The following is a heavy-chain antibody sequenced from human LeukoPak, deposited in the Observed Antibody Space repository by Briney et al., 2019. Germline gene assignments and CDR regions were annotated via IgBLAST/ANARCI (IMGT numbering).Heavy chain of an antibody. J-gene: IGHJ3*02. Sequence: AGGSLRLSCAASGFTFSSYGMRWVRQAPGKGLEWVSSISTSSSYIYYADSVKGRFTISRDNAKNSLYLQMNSLRAEDTAVYYCAREGYCSSTSCYGYDIWGQGTMVTVSS. D-gene: IGHD2-2*01. CDR2: ISTSSSYI. CDR1: GFTFSSYG. V-gene: IGHV3-21*01. CDR3: AREGYCSSTSCYGYDI.